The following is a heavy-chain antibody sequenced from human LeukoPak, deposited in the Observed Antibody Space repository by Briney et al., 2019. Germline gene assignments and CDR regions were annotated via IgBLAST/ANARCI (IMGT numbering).Heavy chain of an antibody. D-gene: IGHD5-24*01. CDR3: AKSGYNRFDY. CDR1: EFTFSIYA. Sequence: GGSLRLSCAVSEFTFSIYAMNWVRQAPGKGLEWVSVIYSGGSTYYADSVKGRFTISRDNSKNTLYLQMNSLRAEDTAVYYCAKSGYNRFDYWGQGTLVTVSS. CDR2: IYSGGST. V-gene: IGHV3-23*03. J-gene: IGHJ4*02.